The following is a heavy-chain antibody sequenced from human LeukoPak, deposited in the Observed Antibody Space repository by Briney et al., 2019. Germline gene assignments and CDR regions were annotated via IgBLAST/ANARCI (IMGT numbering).Heavy chain of an antibody. V-gene: IGHV3-7*02. CDR2: IKEDGTVK. CDR3: ATSITMFDY. CDR1: GFTFSRYW. D-gene: IGHD3-10*01. Sequence: GGSLRLSCAASGFTFSRYWMSWVRQASGKGLEWVANIKEDGTVKYYVESVKGRFTISRDNAKNSLYLQMNSLRAEDTAVYYCATSITMFDYWGQGTLVTVSS. J-gene: IGHJ4*02.